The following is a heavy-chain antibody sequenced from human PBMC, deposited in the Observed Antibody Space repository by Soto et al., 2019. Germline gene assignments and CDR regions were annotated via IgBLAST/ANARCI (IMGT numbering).Heavy chain of an antibody. CDR3: ARELTLPLACAI. J-gene: IGHJ3*02. D-gene: IGHD2-15*01. CDR1: GGTFSSYA. Sequence: QVQLVQSGAEVKKPGSSVKVSCKASGGTFSSYAISWVRQAPGQGLEWMGGIIPIFGTAIYDQKFQGSVRIPADESTSTSYMELSSLSCEVTAVYYCARELTLPLACAIWGQGTMVTVSS. V-gene: IGHV1-69*01. CDR2: IIPIFGTA.